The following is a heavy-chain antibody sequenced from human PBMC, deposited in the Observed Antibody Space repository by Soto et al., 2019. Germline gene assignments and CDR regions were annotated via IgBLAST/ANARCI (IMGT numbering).Heavy chain of an antibody. Sequence: QLQLQESGLGLVQPAQTLSLTCDVSGDSIRSRGSSWAWIRQPPGKGLEWIGNIYLSGSTFYSPSLRSRVTISLDRSKNQFSLKLNSVTAADTAMYFCARAGAKRSSAWPNWFDPWGQGTLVTVSS. D-gene: IGHD3-3*01. J-gene: IGHJ5*02. CDR3: ARAGAKRSSAWPNWFDP. V-gene: IGHV4-30-2*01. CDR2: IYLSGST. CDR1: GDSIRSRGSS.